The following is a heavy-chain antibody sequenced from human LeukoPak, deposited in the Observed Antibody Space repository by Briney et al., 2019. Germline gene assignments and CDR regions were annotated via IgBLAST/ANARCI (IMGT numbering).Heavy chain of an antibody. D-gene: IGHD3-22*01. Sequence: PSETLSLTCAVYGGSFSGYYWSWIRQPPGKGLEWIGEINHSGSTNYNPSLKSRVTMSVDTSKNQFSLKLSSVTAADTAVYYCARLLYDRSGYYWFDPWGQGTLVTVSS. V-gene: IGHV4-34*01. CDR1: GGSFSGYY. CDR2: INHSGST. J-gene: IGHJ5*02. CDR3: ARLLYDRSGYYWFDP.